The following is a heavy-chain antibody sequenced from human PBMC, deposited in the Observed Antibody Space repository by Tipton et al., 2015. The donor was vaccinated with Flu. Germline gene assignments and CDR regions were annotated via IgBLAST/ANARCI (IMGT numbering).Heavy chain of an antibody. J-gene: IGHJ3*02. D-gene: IGHD3-3*01. CDR3: ARDFSHGFDI. Sequence: TLSLTCTVSGGSIRGYYWNWIRQFPGKGLEWIGFVYYTGSTNYKSSLKSRVTISTDTSTNQVSLKMNSVTAADTAVYYCARDFSHGFDIWGQGTMVTVSS. V-gene: IGHV4-59*12. CDR1: GGSIRGYY. CDR2: VYYTGST.